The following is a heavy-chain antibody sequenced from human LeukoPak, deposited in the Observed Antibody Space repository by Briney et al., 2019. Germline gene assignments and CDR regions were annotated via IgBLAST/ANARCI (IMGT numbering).Heavy chain of an antibody. J-gene: IGHJ4*02. V-gene: IGHV4-59*01. CDR1: GGSIRSYY. Sequence: SETLSLTCTVSGGSIRSYYWSWIRQPPGKGLEWIGYIYYSGSTNYNSGSTNYNPPLKSRVTISVDTSKNQFSLKLHSVTAADTALYYCARAGARDGYTFDYWGQGTVVTVSS. CDR2: IYYSGSTNYNSGST. CDR3: ARAGARDGYTFDY. D-gene: IGHD5-24*01.